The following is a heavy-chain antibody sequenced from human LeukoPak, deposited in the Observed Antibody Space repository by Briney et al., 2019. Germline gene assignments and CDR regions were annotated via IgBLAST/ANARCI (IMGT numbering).Heavy chain of an antibody. CDR2: ISFDGSRR. Sequence: PGGSLRLSCAASGFTFSSYGMHWVRQAPGKGLEWVAIISFDGSRRFYADSVGGRFTVSRDNSKNTLFLQMDSLSADDTGVYYCAKEGTDYGDYPYFFDYWGQGTLSPSPQ. CDR3: AKEGTDYGDYPYFFDY. V-gene: IGHV3-30*18. J-gene: IGHJ4*02. CDR1: GFTFSSYG. D-gene: IGHD4-17*01.